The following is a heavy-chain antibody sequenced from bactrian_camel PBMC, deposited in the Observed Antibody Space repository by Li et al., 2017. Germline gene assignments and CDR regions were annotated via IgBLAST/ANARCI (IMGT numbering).Heavy chain of an antibody. CDR1: ASFYC. Sequence: VQLVESGGGSVAAGGSLRLSCATSASFYCMGWFRQALGKEREGVAAIIDNDKTTYADSVKGRFTISRDDVNRILYLQMYGLKPEDTAKYYCAAAHGNCLSRVGRVFDAWGQGTQVTVS. CDR2: IIDNDKT. CDR3: AAAHGNCLSRVGRVFDA. J-gene: IGHJ6*01. D-gene: IGHD5*01. V-gene: IGHV3S53*01.